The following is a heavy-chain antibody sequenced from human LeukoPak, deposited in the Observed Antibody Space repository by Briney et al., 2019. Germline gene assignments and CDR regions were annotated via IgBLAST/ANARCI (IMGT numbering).Heavy chain of an antibody. D-gene: IGHD3-9*01. V-gene: IGHV3-15*01. Sequence: GGSLRLSCAVSGFTFSNAWMNWVRQAPGQGLEWVGLIKSEGDGGTTDYAAPVKGRFTISRDDSKNTLYLQMNSLKTEDTAVYYCPTAPEIFAWPPLDYWGQGALVAVPS. CDR1: GFTFSNAW. CDR3: PTAPEIFAWPPLDY. CDR2: IKSEGDGGTT. J-gene: IGHJ4*02.